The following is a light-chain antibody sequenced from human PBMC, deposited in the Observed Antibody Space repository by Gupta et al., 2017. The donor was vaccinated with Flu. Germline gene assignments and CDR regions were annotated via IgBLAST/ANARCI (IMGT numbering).Light chain of an antibody. Sequence: EVVMTQSPATLSVSPGERAILSCRASQSISSNLAWYQQNPGQAPRLLIYGASTRVPGVSARFTGSGSGTEFTLTISSLQSQDFAIYYCQQYNNWPPITFGQGTRLDLK. CDR3: QQYNNWPPIT. CDR2: GAS. J-gene: IGKJ5*01. CDR1: QSISSN. V-gene: IGKV3-15*01.